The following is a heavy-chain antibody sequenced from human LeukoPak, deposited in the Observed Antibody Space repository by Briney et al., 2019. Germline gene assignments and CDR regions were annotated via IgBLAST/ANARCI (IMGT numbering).Heavy chain of an antibody. CDR1: GYTFTSYY. Sequence: ASVKVSCKASGYTFTSYYMHWVRQAPGQGLEWMGIINPSGGSTSYAQKFQGRVTMTRDTSTSTVYMELSSLRSEDTAVYYCARDQGPIWSGVTYYYGMDVWGQGTTVTVSS. CDR3: ARDQGPIWSGVTYYYGMDV. V-gene: IGHV1-46*01. CDR2: INPSGGST. J-gene: IGHJ6*02. D-gene: IGHD3-3*01.